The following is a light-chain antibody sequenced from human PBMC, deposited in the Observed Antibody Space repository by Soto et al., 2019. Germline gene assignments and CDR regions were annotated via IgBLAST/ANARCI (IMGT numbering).Light chain of an antibody. CDR2: DAS. Sequence: EVVLTQSPCTLSLSPGERATLSWGTSQTVSSSFLAWYQQKPGQAPRLLMFDASNRATDIPDRFSGSGSGTDFTLTISRLETEDFAVYFCQQYGRSPMTFGQGTRLEIK. V-gene: IGKV3-20*01. J-gene: IGKJ5*01. CDR3: QQYGRSPMT. CDR1: QTVSSSF.